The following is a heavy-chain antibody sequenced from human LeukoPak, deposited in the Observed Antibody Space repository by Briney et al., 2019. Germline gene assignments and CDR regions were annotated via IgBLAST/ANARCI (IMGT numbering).Heavy chain of an antibody. V-gene: IGHV3-23*01. CDR1: GFTFSSYA. Sequence: GGSLRLSCAASGFTFSSYAVSWVRQAPGKGLEWVSAISGSGGSTYYADSVKGRFTISRDNSKNTLYLQMNSLRAEDTAVYYCAKATYSSSWYGAFDYWGQGTLVTVSS. D-gene: IGHD6-13*01. CDR3: AKATYSSSWYGAFDY. CDR2: ISGSGGST. J-gene: IGHJ4*02.